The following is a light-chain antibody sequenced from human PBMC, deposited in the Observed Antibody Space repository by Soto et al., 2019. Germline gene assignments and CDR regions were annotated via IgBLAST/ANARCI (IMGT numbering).Light chain of an antibody. V-gene: IGLV2-8*01. CDR2: EVS. Sequence: QSALTQPPSASGSPGQSVTISCTGTSSDVGGYNYVSWYQQHPGKAPKLMIYEVSKRPSGVPDRISGSKSGNTASLTVSGLQAEDEADYYCSSYAGSTPVFGGGTKVTVL. CDR3: SSYAGSTPV. CDR1: SSDVGGYNY. J-gene: IGLJ2*01.